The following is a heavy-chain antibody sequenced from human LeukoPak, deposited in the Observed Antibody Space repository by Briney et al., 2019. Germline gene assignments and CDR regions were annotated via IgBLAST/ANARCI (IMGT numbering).Heavy chain of an antibody. V-gene: IGHV4-39*07. CDR3: TRVSLVRGAPDYYFDY. CDR1: GGSISRSSDY. CDR2: IYYDGST. Sequence: PSEILSLTCSVSGGSISRSSDYWGWVRQSPGEGLEWIGTIYYDGSTYYKPSLKSRVTISMDTSKNQFSLNLSSVTAADTAVYYCTRVSLVRGAPDYYFDYWGQGTLVTVSS. D-gene: IGHD3-10*01. J-gene: IGHJ4*02.